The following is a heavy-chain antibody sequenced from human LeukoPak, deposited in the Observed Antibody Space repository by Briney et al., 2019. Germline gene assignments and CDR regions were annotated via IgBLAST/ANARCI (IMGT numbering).Heavy chain of an antibody. CDR2: VSHSGSA. D-gene: IGHD3-10*01. CDR3: ARAVGSGTYYSYYYYYMDV. J-gene: IGHJ6*03. V-gene: IGHV4-38-2*02. Sequence: SSETLSLTCTVSGYSISSGYYWGWIRQPPGKGLEWIGSVSHSGSAYNNPSLKSRVTISLDTSKNQVSLKLTSVTAADTAVYYCARAVGSGTYYSYYYYYMDVWGKGTTVTISS. CDR1: GYSISSGYY.